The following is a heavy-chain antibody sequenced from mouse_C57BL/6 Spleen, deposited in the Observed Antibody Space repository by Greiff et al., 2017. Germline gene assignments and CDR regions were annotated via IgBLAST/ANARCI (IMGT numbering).Heavy chain of an antibody. Sequence: VQLQQSGAELVRPGASVKLSCKASGYTFTDYYINWVKQRPGQGLEWIARIYPGSGNTYYNEKFKGKATLTAEKSSSTAYMQLSSLTSEDSAVYFCAKGLRTLYYFDYWGQGTTLTVSS. J-gene: IGHJ2*01. CDR1: GYTFTDYY. D-gene: IGHD3-1*01. V-gene: IGHV1-76*01. CDR3: AKGLRTLYYFDY. CDR2: IYPGSGNT.